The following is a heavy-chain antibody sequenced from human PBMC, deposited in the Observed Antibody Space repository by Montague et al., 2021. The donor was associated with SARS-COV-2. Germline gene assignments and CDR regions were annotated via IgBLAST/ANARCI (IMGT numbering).Heavy chain of an antibody. J-gene: IGHJ5*02. CDR3: ARLYIQKTLVGASRRRWFDP. Sequence: SETLSPTCSVSGDSMSGSNSYWGWIRQPPEKGLESIGSISYTGSTSYNASLKSRVTMSVDTSKNEFSLRLSSVTASDTAVYYCARLYIQKTLVGASRRRWFDPWGQGTLVTVSS. V-gene: IGHV4-39*01. D-gene: IGHD1-26*01. CDR2: ISYTGST. CDR1: GDSMSGSNSY.